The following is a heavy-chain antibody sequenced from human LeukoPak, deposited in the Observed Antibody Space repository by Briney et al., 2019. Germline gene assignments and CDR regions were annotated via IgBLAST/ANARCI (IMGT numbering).Heavy chain of an antibody. J-gene: IGHJ4*02. CDR3: AKGSSSWHSSIDY. CDR2: ISGGGGST. CDR1: GFTFDDYA. Sequence: GGPLILSCAASGFTFDDYAMHWVRQAPGKGLEWVSLISGGGGSTYYADSVKGRFTISRDNSKNSLYLQMNSLRTEDTALYYCAKGSSSWHSSIDYWGQGTLVTVSS. V-gene: IGHV3-43*02. D-gene: IGHD6-13*01.